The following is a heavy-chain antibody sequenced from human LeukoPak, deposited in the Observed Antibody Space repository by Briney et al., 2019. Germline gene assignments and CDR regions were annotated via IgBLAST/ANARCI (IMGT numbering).Heavy chain of an antibody. CDR2: IYHSGST. Sequence: RPSETLSLTCTVSGYSISSGYYWGWIRQPPGKGLEWIGSIYHSGSTYYNPSLKSRVTISVDTSKNQFSLKLSSVTAADTAVYYCARADSSSWFKYWGQGTLVTVSS. V-gene: IGHV4-38-2*02. CDR3: ARADSSSWFKY. D-gene: IGHD6-13*01. CDR1: GYSISSGYY. J-gene: IGHJ4*02.